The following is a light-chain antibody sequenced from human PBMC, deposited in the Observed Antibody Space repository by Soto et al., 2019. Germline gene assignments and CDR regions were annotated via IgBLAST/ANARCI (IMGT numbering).Light chain of an antibody. CDR3: QQYNNWPPLFT. CDR2: GAS. J-gene: IGKJ3*01. CDR1: QSVSSN. Sequence: EIVMTQPPATLSVSPGERATLSCRASQSVSSNLAWYQQKPGQAPRLLIYGASTRATGIPARFSGSGSGTEFTLTISRLQSEDFAVYYCQQYNNWPPLFTFGPGTKVDIK. V-gene: IGKV3-15*01.